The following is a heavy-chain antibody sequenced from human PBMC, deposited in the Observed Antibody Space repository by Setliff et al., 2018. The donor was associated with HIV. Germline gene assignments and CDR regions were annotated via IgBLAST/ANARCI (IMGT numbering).Heavy chain of an antibody. J-gene: IGHJ3*02. D-gene: IGHD5-12*01. CDR2: IHTEQGFP. Sequence: RASVKVSCKASGYSFINYAINWLRQAPGRGLEWMGWIHTEQGFPMYAQGFTGRFVFSLDPSVNTAYLQINSLTPDDGGVYYCAVDRHAFDIWDQGTVVTVSS. V-gene: IGHV7-4-1*02. CDR3: AVDRHAFDI. CDR1: GYSFINYA.